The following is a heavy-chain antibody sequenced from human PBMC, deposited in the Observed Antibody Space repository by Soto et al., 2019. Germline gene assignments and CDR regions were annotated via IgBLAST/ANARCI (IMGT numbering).Heavy chain of an antibody. Sequence: PWETLSLTCTVSGGSSSSYYWSWIRQPPGKGLEWIGYIYYSGSTNYNPSLKSRVTISVDTSKNQFSLKLSSVTAADTAVYYCARAPWQLVRSFLFDPWGQGTLVPVSS. CDR1: GGSSSSYY. V-gene: IGHV4-59*01. CDR2: IYYSGST. J-gene: IGHJ5*02. CDR3: ARAPWQLVRSFLFDP. D-gene: IGHD6-13*01.